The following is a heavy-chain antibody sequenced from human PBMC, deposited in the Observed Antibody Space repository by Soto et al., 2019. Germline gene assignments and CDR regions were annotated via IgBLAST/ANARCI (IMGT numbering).Heavy chain of an antibody. D-gene: IGHD1-26*01. V-gene: IGHV4-34*01. Sequence: SETLSLTCAVYGGSFSGYYWSWIRQPPGKGLEWIGEINHSGSTNYNPSLKSRVTISVDTSKNQFSLKLSSVTAADTAVYYCASPGIVGARYYYYGMDVWGQGTMVTVSS. CDR3: ASPGIVGARYYYYGMDV. CDR2: INHSGST. J-gene: IGHJ6*02. CDR1: GGSFSGYY.